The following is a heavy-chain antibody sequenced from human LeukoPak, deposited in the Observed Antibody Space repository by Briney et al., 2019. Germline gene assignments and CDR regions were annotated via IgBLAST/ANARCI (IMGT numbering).Heavy chain of an antibody. J-gene: IGHJ3*02. CDR1: GYTFTSYD. Sequence: ASVKVSCKASGYTFTSYDINWVRQATGQGLEWMGWMNPNSGNTGYAQKFQGRVTMTRNTSISTAYMELSSLRSEDTAVYYCARGARYGYGGHDAFDIWGQGTMVTVSS. V-gene: IGHV1-8*01. CDR2: MNPNSGNT. D-gene: IGHD5-18*01. CDR3: ARGARYGYGGHDAFDI.